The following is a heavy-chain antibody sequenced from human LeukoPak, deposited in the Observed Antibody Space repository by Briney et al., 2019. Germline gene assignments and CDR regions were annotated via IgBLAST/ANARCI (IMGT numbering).Heavy chain of an antibody. CDR3: ARRLEYYYGMDV. CDR2: ISSSSNYI. Sequence: GGSLRLSCAASGFTFSSYSMNWVRQAPGKGLEWVSSISSSSNYIYYADSMKGRFTISRDNAQSSLYLQMNSLRAEDTAVYYCARRLEYYYGMDVWGQGTTVTVSS. V-gene: IGHV3-21*01. J-gene: IGHJ6*02. D-gene: IGHD3-22*01. CDR1: GFTFSSYS.